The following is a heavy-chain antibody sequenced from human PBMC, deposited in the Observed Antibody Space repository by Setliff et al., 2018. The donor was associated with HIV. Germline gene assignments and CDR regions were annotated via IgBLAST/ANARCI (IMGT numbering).Heavy chain of an antibody. CDR3: ARVRVAADPLDPYGMDV. CDR1: GFTFSSYW. J-gene: IGHJ6*02. Sequence: PGGSLRLSCAASGFTFSSYWMHWVRQAPGKGLVWVSRINSDGSSTSYADSVKGRFTISRANAKNTLYLQMNSLRAEDTAVYYCARVRVAADPLDPYGMDVWGQGTTVTVSS. CDR2: INSDGSST. D-gene: IGHD6-13*01. V-gene: IGHV3-74*01.